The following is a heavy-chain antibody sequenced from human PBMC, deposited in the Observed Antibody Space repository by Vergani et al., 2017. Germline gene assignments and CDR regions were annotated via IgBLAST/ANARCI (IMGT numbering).Heavy chain of an antibody. V-gene: IGHV3-33*06. J-gene: IGHJ4*02. CDR3: AKEQDCGGDCYPDY. D-gene: IGHD2-21*02. CDR1: GFPFSSYG. CDR2: IWYDGSNK. Sequence: QVQLVESGGGVVQPGRSLRLSCAASGFPFSSYGMHWVRQAQGKGVEGGAVIWYDGSNKYYADSVKGRFTISRDNSKNTLYLQMNSLRAEDTAVYYCAKEQDCGGDCYPDYWGQGTLVTVSS.